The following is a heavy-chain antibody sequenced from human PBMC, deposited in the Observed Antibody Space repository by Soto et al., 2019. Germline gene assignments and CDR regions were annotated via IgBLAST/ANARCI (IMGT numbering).Heavy chain of an antibody. D-gene: IGHD3-22*01. CDR2: IYHSGST. V-gene: IGHV4-30-2*01. J-gene: IGHJ4*02. CDR3: AREKVDSSGYIFDY. Sequence: SETLSLTCAVSGGSISSGGYSWSWIRQPPGKGLEWIGYIYHSGSTYYNPSLKSRVTISVDRSKNQFSLKLSSVTAADTAVYYCAREKVDSSGYIFDYWGQGTLVTVSS. CDR1: GGSISSGGYS.